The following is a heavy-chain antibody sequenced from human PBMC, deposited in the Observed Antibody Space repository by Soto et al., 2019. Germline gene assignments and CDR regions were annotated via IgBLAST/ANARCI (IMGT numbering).Heavy chain of an antibody. J-gene: IGHJ5*02. CDR2: IYYSGST. Sequence: SETLSLTCTVSGGSISSGGYYWSGIRQHPGKGLEWIGYIYYSGSTYYNPSLKSRVTISVDTPKNQFSLKLSSVTAANTAVYYCARDYFDSSDYTTNWFDPWGQGTLVTVSS. CDR1: GGSISSGGYY. CDR3: ARDYFDSSDYTTNWFDP. V-gene: IGHV4-31*03. D-gene: IGHD3-22*01.